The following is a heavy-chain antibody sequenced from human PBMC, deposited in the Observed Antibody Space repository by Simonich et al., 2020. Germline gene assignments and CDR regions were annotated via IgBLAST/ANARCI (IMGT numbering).Heavy chain of an antibody. D-gene: IGHD3-9*01. V-gene: IGHV3-7*01. J-gene: IGHJ4*02. CDR1: GFTFSSYW. CDR3: ARFRGRYFDWLFDY. Sequence: EVQLVESGGGLVQPGGSLRLSCAASGFTFSSYWMSWVRQAPGRGREWVDNRKQEGSEKCYVDSVKGRFTISRDNAKNSLYLQMNSLRAEDTAVYYCARFRGRYFDWLFDYWGQGTLVTVSS. CDR2: RKQEGSEK.